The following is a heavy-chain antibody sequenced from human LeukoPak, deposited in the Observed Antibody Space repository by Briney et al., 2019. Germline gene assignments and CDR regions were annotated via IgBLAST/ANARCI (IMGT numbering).Heavy chain of an antibody. D-gene: IGHD2-15*01. V-gene: IGHV4-39*02. CDR1: GGSISSSSYY. CDR2: IYYSGST. Sequence: PSETLSLTCTVSGGSISSSSYYWGWIRQPPGKGLEWIGSIYYSGSTYYNPSLKSRVTISVDTSKNQFSLKLSSVTAADTAVYYCARDYYCSGGSCYFNWFDPWGQGTLVTVSS. CDR3: ARDYYCSGGSCYFNWFDP. J-gene: IGHJ5*02.